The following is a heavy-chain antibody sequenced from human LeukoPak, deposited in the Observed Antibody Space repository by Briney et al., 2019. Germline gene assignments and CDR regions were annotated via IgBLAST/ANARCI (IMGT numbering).Heavy chain of an antibody. J-gene: IGHJ3*02. Sequence: PSETLSLTCTVSGGSISSYYWSWIRQPPGKGLEWIGYMYYSGSTNYNPSLKSRVTISVDTSKNQFSLKLSSVTAADTAVYYCARGNVLPHAFDIWGQGTMVSVSS. CDR1: GGSISSYY. D-gene: IGHD3-10*01. CDR3: ARGNVLPHAFDI. V-gene: IGHV4-59*01. CDR2: MYYSGST.